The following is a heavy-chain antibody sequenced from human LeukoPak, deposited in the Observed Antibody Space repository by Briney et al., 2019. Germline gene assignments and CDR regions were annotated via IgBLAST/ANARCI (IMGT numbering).Heavy chain of an antibody. V-gene: IGHV3-23*01. J-gene: IGHJ5*02. CDR3: ARALDYYGSGSYPGNNWFDP. CDR1: GFTFSSYA. CDR2: ISGSGDTT. Sequence: GGSLRLSCAASGFTFSSYAMSWVRQAPGKGLEWVSTISGSGDTTYYADSVKGRFTISRDNSKNTLYLQMNSLRAEDTAVYYCARALDYYGSGSYPGNNWFDPWGQGTLVTVSS. D-gene: IGHD3-10*01.